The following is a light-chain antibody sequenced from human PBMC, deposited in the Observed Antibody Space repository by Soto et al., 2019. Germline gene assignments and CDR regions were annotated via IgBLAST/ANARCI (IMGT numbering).Light chain of an antibody. J-gene: IGKJ1*01. CDR3: QQYGSSRCT. CDR2: GTS. V-gene: IGKV3-20*01. Sequence: EIVLTQSPGTLSFSPGERATLSCRASQTVGSAYLAWYQHKPGQAPRLLIYGTSSSATGIPDRISGSGSGTDLPLTISRLGPEVFAGYYCQQYGSSRCTFGQGTKVEAK. CDR1: QTVGSAY.